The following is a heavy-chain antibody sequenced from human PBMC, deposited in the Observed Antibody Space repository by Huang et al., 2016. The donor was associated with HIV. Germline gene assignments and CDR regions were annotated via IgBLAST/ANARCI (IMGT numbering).Heavy chain of an antibody. J-gene: IGHJ6*03. Sequence: QVQLQQWGAGLLRPSETLSLTCAVYGGSFSGSYGTWIRQPPGKGLEWIGEINHSESTNYNPSLKSRVTISVDTSRNQFSLTLTSVTAADTAVYYCARGQGGYYYYYMDVWGKGPTVTVSS. CDR2: INHSEST. CDR3: ARGQGGYYYYYMDV. V-gene: IGHV4-34*01. CDR1: GGSFSGSY.